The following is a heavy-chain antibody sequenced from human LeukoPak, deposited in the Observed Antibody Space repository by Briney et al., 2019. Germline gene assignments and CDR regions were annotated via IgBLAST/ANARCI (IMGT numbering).Heavy chain of an antibody. J-gene: IGHJ6*02. Sequence: SQTLSLTCAISGDSVSSNSAAWNWIRQSPSRGLEWLGRTYYRSKWYNDYAVSVKSRMTINPDTSKNQFSLQLNSVTPEDTAVYYCARDSGIAAAGTYAYYGMDVWGQGTTVTVSS. CDR2: TYYRSKWYN. D-gene: IGHD6-13*01. CDR1: GDSVSSNSAA. V-gene: IGHV6-1*01. CDR3: ARDSGIAAAGTYAYYGMDV.